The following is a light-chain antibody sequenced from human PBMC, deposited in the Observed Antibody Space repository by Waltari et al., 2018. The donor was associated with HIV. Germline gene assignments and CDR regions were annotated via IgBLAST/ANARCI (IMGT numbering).Light chain of an antibody. CDR2: LNSDGSH. CDR3: QSWGTGIQRL. Sequence: QLVLTQSHSASASLGASVKLTCTLSGGHSNYAIAWHQQQPGKGPRYLMTLNSDGSHRKGYGRHDRFSGSSSGAERVLTISRLTFEDDADYSCQSWGTGIQRLFGGGTKLTV. V-gene: IGLV4-69*01. CDR1: GGHSNYA. J-gene: IGLJ3*02.